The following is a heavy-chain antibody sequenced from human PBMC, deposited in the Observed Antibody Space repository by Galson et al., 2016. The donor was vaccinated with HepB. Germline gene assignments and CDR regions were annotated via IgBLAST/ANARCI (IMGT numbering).Heavy chain of an antibody. J-gene: IGHJ4*02. CDR2: MRPAGDK. CDR3: ASGPHWNHAY. D-gene: IGHD1-1*01. V-gene: IGHV3-13*01. CDR1: GITSNDYD. Sequence: SLRLSCAISGITSNDYDMHWVRQGTGESLEWVANMRPAGDKYYPGSVKGRFTVSRESAKNSFYLQMDSLRAGDSGVYYCASGPHWNHAYWGQGTLVTVSS.